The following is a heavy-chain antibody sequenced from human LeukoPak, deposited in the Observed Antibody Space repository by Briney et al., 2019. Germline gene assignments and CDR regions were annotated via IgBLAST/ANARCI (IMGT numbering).Heavy chain of an antibody. CDR1: GFTFSSYG. Sequence: GGSLRLSCAASGFTFSSYGMHWVRQAPGKGLEWVAVISYDGSNKYYADSVRGRFTISRDNSKNTLYLQMNSLRAEDTAVYYCAKSPGIAAAGLEGEYFQHWGQGTLVTVSS. J-gene: IGHJ1*01. CDR2: ISYDGSNK. V-gene: IGHV3-30*18. CDR3: AKSPGIAAAGLEGEYFQH. D-gene: IGHD6-13*01.